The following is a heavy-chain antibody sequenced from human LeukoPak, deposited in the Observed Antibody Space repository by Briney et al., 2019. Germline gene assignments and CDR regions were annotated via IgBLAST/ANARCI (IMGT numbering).Heavy chain of an antibody. CDR2: ISYDGSNK. V-gene: IGHV3-30-3*01. D-gene: IGHD5-18*01. J-gene: IGHJ4*02. CDR3: ARDSGLDTAMVDY. CDR1: GFTFSSYA. Sequence: PGGSLRLSCAASGFTFSSYAMHWVRQAPGKGLEWVAVISYDGSNKYYADSVKGRFTISRDNSKNTLYLQMNSLRAEDTAVYYCARDSGLDTAMVDYWGQGTLVTVSS.